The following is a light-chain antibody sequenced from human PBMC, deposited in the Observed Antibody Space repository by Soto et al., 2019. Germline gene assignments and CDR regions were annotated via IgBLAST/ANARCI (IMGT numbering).Light chain of an antibody. V-gene: IGKV1-39*01. CDR3: HQTYSPPYS. CDR2: ASS. CDR1: QSIVTY. Sequence: DIQMTQSPNSLSASVGDRVTITCRASQSIVTYLNLYQHKPGKAPNLLVYASSSLQSGVPSRCSSSGSGTDFTLTITTLQPEAVATYYCHQTYSPPYSIGQRNKLEI. J-gene: IGKJ2*01.